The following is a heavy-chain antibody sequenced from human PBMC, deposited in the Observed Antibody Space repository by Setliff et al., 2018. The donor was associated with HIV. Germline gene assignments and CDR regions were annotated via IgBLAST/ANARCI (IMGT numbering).Heavy chain of an antibody. Sequence: GGSLRLSCLGTGFTFSNFWMSWVRQAPGKGLEWVGRIKTKADGGTTDYAAPVKGRFTISRDDSQNTLYLQMNTLKTEDTAVYYCTTSSGSFYQYYYYMDVWGKGTTVTVSS. CDR3: TTSSGSFYQYYYYMDV. V-gene: IGHV3-15*01. D-gene: IGHD1-26*01. CDR1: GFTFSNFW. CDR2: IKTKADGGTT. J-gene: IGHJ6*03.